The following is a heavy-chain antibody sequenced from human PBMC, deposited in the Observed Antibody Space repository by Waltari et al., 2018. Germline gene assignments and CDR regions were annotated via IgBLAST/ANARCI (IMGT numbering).Heavy chain of an antibody. V-gene: IGHV1-69*13. CDR1: GGTFSSYA. CDR3: ARDSSSWYLFDY. J-gene: IGHJ4*02. CDR2: IIPIFGTA. D-gene: IGHD6-13*01. Sequence: QVQLVQSGAEVKKPGSSVKVSCKASGGTFSSYAISWVRQAPGQGLEWMGGIIPIFGTANYAQKFQGRVTITADESTSTAYMELSSVTAADTAVYYCARDSSSWYLFDYWGQGTLVTVSS.